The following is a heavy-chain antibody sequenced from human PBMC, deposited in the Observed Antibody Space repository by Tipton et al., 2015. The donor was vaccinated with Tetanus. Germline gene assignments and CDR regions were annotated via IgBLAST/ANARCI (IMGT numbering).Heavy chain of an antibody. V-gene: IGHV6-1*01. CDR1: GDSVDTNRAA. CDR2: TYYRSKRYN. D-gene: IGHD4-17*01. J-gene: IGHJ4*02. CDR3: ARELDYAGQFGCSFDF. Sequence: GLVKPSQTLSLTCVISGDSVDTNRAAWNWIRQAPSRGLEWMGRTYYRSKRYNDYAESLKSRIVINPDTSKNHFSLQLNSVTPEDTAVYYCARELDYAGQFGCSFDFWGQGTLVTVSS.